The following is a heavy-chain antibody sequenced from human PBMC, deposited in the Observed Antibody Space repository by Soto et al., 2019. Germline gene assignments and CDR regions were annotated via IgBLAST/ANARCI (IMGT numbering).Heavy chain of an antibody. CDR2: ISPYNDYT. V-gene: IGHV1-18*01. J-gene: IGHJ6*02. Sequence: QVQLVQSAAEVKKPGASVKVSCKASGYTFIRYGITWVRQAPGQGLEWMGWISPYNDYTIYAQKVQGRVTMTTDTSRRTVYMERRSLKSDDTAVYYCARGGYYDNTCGKLSHSGLDVWGQGTSVTVSS. CDR1: GYTFIRYG. CDR3: ARGGYYDNTCGKLSHSGLDV. D-gene: IGHD3-16*01.